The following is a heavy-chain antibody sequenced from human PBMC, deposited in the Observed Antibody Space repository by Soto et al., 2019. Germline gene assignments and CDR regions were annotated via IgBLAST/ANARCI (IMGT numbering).Heavy chain of an antibody. D-gene: IGHD6-19*01. V-gene: IGHV3-30-3*01. CDR1: GFTFSSYA. Sequence: QVQLVESGGGVVQPGRSLRLSCAASGFTFSSYAMHWVRQAPGKGLEWVAVISYDGSNKYYADSVKGRFTISRDNSKNTLYLQMNSLRAEDTAVDYCARDGADIAVAGTFDYWGQGTLVTVSS. CDR3: ARDGADIAVAGTFDY. CDR2: ISYDGSNK. J-gene: IGHJ4*02.